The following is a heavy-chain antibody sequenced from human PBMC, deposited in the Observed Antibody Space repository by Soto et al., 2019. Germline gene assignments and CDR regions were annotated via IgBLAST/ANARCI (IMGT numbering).Heavy chain of an antibody. J-gene: IGHJ6*02. V-gene: IGHV4-39*01. D-gene: IGHD3-16*01. Sequence: SETLSLTCTVSGGSISSSSYYWGWIRQPPGKGLEGIGRIYYSGSTYYNPSLKSRVTISVDTSKNQFSLKLSSVTAADTAVYYCARRAMIYYYYYGMDVWGQGTTVTVSS. CDR3: ARRAMIYYYYYGMDV. CDR2: IYYSGST. CDR1: GGSISSSSYY.